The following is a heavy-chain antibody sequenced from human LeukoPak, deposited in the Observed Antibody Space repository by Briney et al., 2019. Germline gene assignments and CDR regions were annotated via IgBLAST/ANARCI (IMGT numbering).Heavy chain of an antibody. CDR2: IWYDGSNK. CDR3: ARDKHYYGSGSYGYYYYGMDV. CDR1: GFTVSSYC. Sequence: GGSLRLSCAASGFTVSSYCMEWVRQAQGKGLEWVAVIWYDGSNKYYADSVKGRFTISRDNSKNTLYLQMNSLRAKDTAVYYCARDKHYYGSGSYGYYYYGMDVWGQGTTVTVSS. J-gene: IGHJ6*02. D-gene: IGHD3-10*01. V-gene: IGHV3-33*01.